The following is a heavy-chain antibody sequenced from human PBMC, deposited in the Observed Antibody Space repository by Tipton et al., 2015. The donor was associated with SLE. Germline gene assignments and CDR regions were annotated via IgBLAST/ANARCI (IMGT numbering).Heavy chain of an antibody. CDR3: ATGEWVAATLRYYYGMDV. J-gene: IGHJ6*02. Sequence: QSGAEVKKPGASVNVSCKASGYTFTDYYMHWVRQAPGQGLEWMGGIIPILGIANYAQKFQGRVTITTDESTSTAYMELSSLRSEDAAVYYCATGEWVAATLRYYYGMDVWGQGTTVTVSS. CDR1: GYTFTDYY. CDR2: IIPILGIA. V-gene: IGHV1-69*10. D-gene: IGHD2-15*01.